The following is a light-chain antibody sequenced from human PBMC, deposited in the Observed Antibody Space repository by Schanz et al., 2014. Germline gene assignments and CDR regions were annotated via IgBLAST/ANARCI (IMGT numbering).Light chain of an antibody. J-gene: IGKJ5*01. CDR3: QQYNNWPLT. Sequence: ETLMTQSPVTLSVSPGERATLSCRASQSVNSDLAWYQQKSGQAPRLLIYRASTRATGIPARLSGSGSGTEFTLTISSLQSEDLAVYYCQQYNNWPLTFGQGTRLEIK. CDR2: RAS. CDR1: QSVNSD. V-gene: IGKV3-15*01.